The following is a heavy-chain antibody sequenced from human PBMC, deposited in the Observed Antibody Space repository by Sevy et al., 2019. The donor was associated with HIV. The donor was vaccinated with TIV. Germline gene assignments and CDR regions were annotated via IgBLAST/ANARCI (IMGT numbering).Heavy chain of an antibody. J-gene: IGHJ4*02. D-gene: IGHD6-19*01. CDR3: AKEATKEEWLVHEFDY. CDR1: GFTFSSYG. CDR2: ISYDGSNK. V-gene: IGHV3-30*18. Sequence: GESLKISCAASGFTFSSYGMHWVRQAPGKGLEWVAAISYDGSNKYYADSVKGRFTISRDNSKNTLYLQMNSLRAEDTAVYYCAKEATKEEWLVHEFDYWGQGTLVTVSS.